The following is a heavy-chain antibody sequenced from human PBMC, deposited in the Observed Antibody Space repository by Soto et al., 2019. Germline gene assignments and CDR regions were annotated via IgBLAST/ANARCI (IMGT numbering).Heavy chain of an antibody. CDR1: GFTFSNAW. V-gene: IGHV3-15*07. Sequence: GGSLRLSCAASGFTFSNAWMNWVRQAPGKGLERVSLIKSKTDGGTTDYAAPVKGRFTISRDDSKNTLYLQTNSLKTEDTAVYYCTTDPRYYDSSGYYYSDYWGQGALVTVSS. J-gene: IGHJ4*02. CDR2: IKSKTDGGTT. CDR3: TTDPRYYDSSGYYYSDY. D-gene: IGHD3-22*01.